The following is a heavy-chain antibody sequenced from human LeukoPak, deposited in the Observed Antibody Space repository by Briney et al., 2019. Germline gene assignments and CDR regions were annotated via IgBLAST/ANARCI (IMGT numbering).Heavy chain of an antibody. CDR3: ARSVVVVPAAPASFDY. D-gene: IGHD2-2*01. CDR1: GGSISSYY. CDR2: IYYSGST. J-gene: IGHJ4*02. Sequence: SETLSLTCTVSGGSISSYYWSWIRQPPGKGLEWIGYIYYSGSTNYNPSLKSRVTISVDTSKNQFPLKLSSVTAADTAVYYCARSVVVVPAAPASFDYWGQGTLVTVSP. V-gene: IGHV4-59*01.